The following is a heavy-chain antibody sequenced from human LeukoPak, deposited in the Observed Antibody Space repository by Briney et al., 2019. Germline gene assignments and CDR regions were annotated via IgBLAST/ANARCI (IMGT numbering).Heavy chain of an antibody. CDR1: GFSVNNIY. Sequence: PGGSLRLSCVVSGFSVNNIYMSWVRQAPGKGLEWLSVIYRDGGTYHADSVKGRFTVSRDNSKNTLYLQMNSLRAEDTAVYYCAKVLDYYGSGSSKSLDYWGQGTLVTVSS. D-gene: IGHD3-10*01. J-gene: IGHJ4*02. CDR2: IYRDGGT. V-gene: IGHV3-66*01. CDR3: AKVLDYYGSGSSKSLDY.